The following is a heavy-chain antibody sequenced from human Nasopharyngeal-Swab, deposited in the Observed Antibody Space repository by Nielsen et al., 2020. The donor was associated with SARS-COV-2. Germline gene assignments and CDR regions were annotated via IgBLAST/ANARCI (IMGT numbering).Heavy chain of an antibody. CDR3: VKDSSGYEFDS. CDR2: ISSTGGNT. Sequence: GESLKISCSASGFTFLNYSMHWVRQAPGKGLEYVSAISSTGGNTYYTDSVKGRFTISRDNSKNTLYLQMGSLRVEDTAVYYCVKDSSGYEFDSWGQGTLVTVSS. D-gene: IGHD3-22*01. CDR1: GFTFLNYS. V-gene: IGHV3-64D*06. J-gene: IGHJ4*02.